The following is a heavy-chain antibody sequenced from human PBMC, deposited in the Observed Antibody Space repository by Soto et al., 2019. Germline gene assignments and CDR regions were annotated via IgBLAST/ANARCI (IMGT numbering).Heavy chain of an antibody. CDR3: AKRSSSWVFDY. V-gene: IGHV3-23*01. CDR1: GFTFSSYA. J-gene: IGHJ4*02. Sequence: EVQLLESGGGLVQPGGSLRLSCAASGFTFSSYAMSWVRQAPGKGLEWVSVISGSGDSTYYADSVKGRFTISRDNSKNTLYLQMHSLRAEDTAVYYRAKRSSSWVFDYWGQGTLVTVSS. CDR2: ISGSGDST. D-gene: IGHD6-13*01.